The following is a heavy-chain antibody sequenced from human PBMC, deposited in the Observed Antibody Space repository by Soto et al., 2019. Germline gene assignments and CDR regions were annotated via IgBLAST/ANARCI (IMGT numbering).Heavy chain of an antibody. CDR2: IIPIFGTA. J-gene: IGHJ4*02. Sequence: QVQLVQSGAEVKKPGSSVKVSGKASGGTFSSYAISWVRQAPGQGLEWMGGIIPIFGTANYAQKFQGRVTITADESTSTAYMELSRLRSEDTAVYYCARAPPGTAMVSSFDYWGQRTLVTVSS. V-gene: IGHV1-69*01. D-gene: IGHD5-18*01. CDR3: ARAPPGTAMVSSFDY. CDR1: GGTFSSYA.